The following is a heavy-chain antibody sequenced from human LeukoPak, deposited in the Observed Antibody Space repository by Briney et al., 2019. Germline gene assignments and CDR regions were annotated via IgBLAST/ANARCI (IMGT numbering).Heavy chain of an antibody. V-gene: IGHV4-59*01. CDR2: VHSDATT. CDR1: GGSISNNF. Sequence: SETLTLTRTVSGGSISNNFWSWIRQAPGKGLEWIGYVHSDATTKYNPSLKSRVTISIDTPKNQFSLKANSVTAADTAVYYCARASDSSGRYSGGHIWGQGTTVTVSS. D-gene: IGHD6-13*01. J-gene: IGHJ3*02. CDR3: ARASDSSGRYSGGHI.